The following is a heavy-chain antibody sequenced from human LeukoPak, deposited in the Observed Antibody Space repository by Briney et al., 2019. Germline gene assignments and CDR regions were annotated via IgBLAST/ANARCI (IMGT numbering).Heavy chain of an antibody. V-gene: IGHV4-59*01. CDR3: ATNLPGYSYGYWVD. D-gene: IGHD5-18*01. CDR1: GGSMSNYY. J-gene: IGHJ4*02. CDR2: MFYTGSG. Sequence: PSETLSLTCTVSGGSMSNYYWNWIRQPPGKGLEWIGYMFYTGSGKYNPSLKSRVTISVDTSKRQISLKLTSVTTADTAVYYCATNLPGYSYGYWVDWGQGTLVTVSS.